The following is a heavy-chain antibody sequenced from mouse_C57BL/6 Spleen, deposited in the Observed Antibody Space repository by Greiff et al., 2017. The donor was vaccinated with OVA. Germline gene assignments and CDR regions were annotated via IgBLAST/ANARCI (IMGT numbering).Heavy chain of an antibody. CDR3: ARHEEGIYYDYDWFAY. CDR2: FYPGSGSI. Sequence: VQLKESGAELVKPGASVKLSCKASGYTFTEYTIHWVKQRSGQGLEWIGWFYPGSGSIKYNEKFKDKATLTADKSSSTVYMELSRLTSEDSAVYFCARHEEGIYYDYDWFAYWGQGTLVTVSA. J-gene: IGHJ3*01. CDR1: GYTFTEYT. D-gene: IGHD2-4*01. V-gene: IGHV1-62-2*01.